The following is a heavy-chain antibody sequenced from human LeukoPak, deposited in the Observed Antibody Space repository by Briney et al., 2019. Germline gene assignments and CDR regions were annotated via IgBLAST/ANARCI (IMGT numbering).Heavy chain of an antibody. CDR2: ISGDGGST. CDR3: ARDTRAAMDV. CDR1: GFTFDDYA. Sequence: GGSLRLSCAASGFTFDDYAMHWVRQAPGKGLEWVSLISGDGGSTYYADSVKGRFTISRDNSKNTLYLQMNSLRAEDTAVYYCARDTRAAMDVWGQGTTVTVSS. V-gene: IGHV3-43*02. J-gene: IGHJ6*02.